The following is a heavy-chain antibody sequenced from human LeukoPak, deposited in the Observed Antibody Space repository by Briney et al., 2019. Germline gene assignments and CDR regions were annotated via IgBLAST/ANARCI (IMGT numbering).Heavy chain of an antibody. CDR3: ARGLRGGRATWGY. CDR2: IYYSGST. V-gene: IGHV4-39*07. Sequence: SETLSLTCTVSGGSISSSSYYWGWIRQPPGKGLEWIGSIYYSGSTYYNPSLKSRVTISVDTSKNQFSLKLSSVTAADTAVYYCARGLRGGRATWGYWGQGTLVTVSS. D-gene: IGHD2-15*01. CDR1: GGSISSSSYY. J-gene: IGHJ4*02.